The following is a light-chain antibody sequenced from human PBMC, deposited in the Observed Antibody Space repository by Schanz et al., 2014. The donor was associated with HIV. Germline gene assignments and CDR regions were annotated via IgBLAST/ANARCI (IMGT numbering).Light chain of an antibody. Sequence: EIVLTQSPGTLSLSPGERATLSCRASPSVSSRYLAWYQQKPGQAPRLLIYGASTRVTGIPARFSGSGSGTEFTLTISSLQSEDFAVYYCQQYDTWPRTFGHGTKVDIK. J-gene: IGKJ1*01. CDR3: QQYDTWPRT. CDR1: PSVSSRY. CDR2: GAS. V-gene: IGKV3-15*01.